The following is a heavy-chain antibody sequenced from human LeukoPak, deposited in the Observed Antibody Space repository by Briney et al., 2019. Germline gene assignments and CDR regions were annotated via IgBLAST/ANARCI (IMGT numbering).Heavy chain of an antibody. CDR2: INHSGST. V-gene: IGHV4-34*01. Sequence: SESLSLTCAVYGGSFSGYYWSWVRRPPGKGPEWVGEINHSGSTTYSPSLKSRVTISIDTSKNPLSLKLSSVTAADTAVYYCARSGGDTSIAAAGTESFDTWGQGTLVTVSS. J-gene: IGHJ5*02. D-gene: IGHD6-13*01. CDR3: ARSGGDTSIAAAGTESFDT. CDR1: GGSFSGYY.